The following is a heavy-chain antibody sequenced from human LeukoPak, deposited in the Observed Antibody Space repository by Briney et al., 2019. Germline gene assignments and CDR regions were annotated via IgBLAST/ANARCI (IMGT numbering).Heavy chain of an antibody. Sequence: GGSLRLSCAAAGFTFSSYAMHWVRQVAGKGLEWVSGISGSGESKFYADSVRGRFTVSRDNSKNTLYLQMNSLRVEDTAVYYCARGGYNWDTDAGWSDPWGLGTLVTVSS. D-gene: IGHD1/OR15-1a*01. CDR2: ISGSGESK. CDR1: GFTFSSYA. CDR3: ARGGYNWDTDAGWSDP. J-gene: IGHJ5*02. V-gene: IGHV3-23*01.